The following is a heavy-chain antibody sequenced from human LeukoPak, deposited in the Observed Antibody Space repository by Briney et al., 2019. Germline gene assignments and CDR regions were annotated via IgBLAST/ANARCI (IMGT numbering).Heavy chain of an antibody. CDR2: ISGGGGRT. D-gene: IGHD3-22*01. CDR3: AKGTGYCDSSGYDPFDI. CDR1: GFTFSSYV. Sequence: GGSLRLSCAASGFTFSSYVMSWVRQAPGKGPEWVSAISGGGGRTYYADSVKGRFTISRDNSKNTLYLQMNSLRAEDTAVYYCAKGTGYCDSSGYDPFDIWGQGTMVTVSS. J-gene: IGHJ3*02. V-gene: IGHV3-23*01.